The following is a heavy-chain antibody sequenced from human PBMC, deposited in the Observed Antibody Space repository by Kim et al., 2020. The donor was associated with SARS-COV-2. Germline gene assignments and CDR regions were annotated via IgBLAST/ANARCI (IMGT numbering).Heavy chain of an antibody. Sequence: GGSLRLSCAASGFTFGDYAMHWVRQAPGKGLEWVSGISWNSSSICYADSVKGRFTISRDNAKNSLYLQMNSLRAEDTALYYCAKDHGYSGYDGAYYFDYWGQGTLVTVSS. CDR1: GFTFGDYA. V-gene: IGHV3-9*01. J-gene: IGHJ4*02. D-gene: IGHD5-12*01. CDR3: AKDHGYSGYDGAYYFDY. CDR2: ISWNSSSI.